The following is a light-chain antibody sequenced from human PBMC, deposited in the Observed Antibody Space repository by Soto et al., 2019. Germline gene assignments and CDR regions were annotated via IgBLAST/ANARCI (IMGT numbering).Light chain of an antibody. CDR2: EVN. Sequence: QSALTQPPSASGSPGQSVTISCTGTSSDIGGYNFVSRYQQHPGKAPKLIIYEVNKRPSGVPDRFSGSKSGNTASLTVSGLQADDEGDYYCSSYAGTNNLGVFGGGTKVTVL. V-gene: IGLV2-8*01. J-gene: IGLJ3*02. CDR3: SSYAGTNNLGV. CDR1: SSDIGGYNF.